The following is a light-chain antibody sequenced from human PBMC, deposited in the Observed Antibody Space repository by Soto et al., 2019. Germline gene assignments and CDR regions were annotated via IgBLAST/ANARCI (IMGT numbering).Light chain of an antibody. Sequence: EIVMTQSPDTLSVSPGERATLSCRASQSVGSNLAWYQKKPGQAPRLLIFGASTRATGIPARFSDSGSGTEFTLTISSLQSEDFAVYYCQQCDNWWTFGQGTKVEIK. CDR3: QQCDNWWT. V-gene: IGKV3-15*01. CDR1: QSVGSN. CDR2: GAS. J-gene: IGKJ1*01.